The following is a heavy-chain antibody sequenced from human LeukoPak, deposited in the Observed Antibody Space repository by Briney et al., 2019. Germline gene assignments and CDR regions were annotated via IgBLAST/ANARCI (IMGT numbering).Heavy chain of an antibody. CDR1: GFTFSSYG. CDR2: IWYDGSNK. Sequence: GGSLRLSCAASGFTFSSYGMHWVRQAPGKGLEWVAVIWYDGSNKYYADSVKGRFTISRDNSKNPLYLQMNSLRAEDTAVYYCARGYIAAAGTWSLGYWGQGTLVTVSS. V-gene: IGHV3-33*01. J-gene: IGHJ4*02. D-gene: IGHD6-13*01. CDR3: ARGYIAAAGTWSLGY.